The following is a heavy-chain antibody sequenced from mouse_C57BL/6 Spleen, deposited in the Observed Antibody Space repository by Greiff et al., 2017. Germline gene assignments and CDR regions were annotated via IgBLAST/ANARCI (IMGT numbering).Heavy chain of an antibody. CDR2: IGPGSGST. V-gene: IGHV1-77*01. CDR3: ARSHYYGSSYEGGYYAMDY. D-gene: IGHD1-1*01. Sequence: QVQLKQSGAELVKPGASVKISCKASGYTFTDYYINWVKQRPGQGLEWIGKIGPGSGSTYYNEKFKGKATLTADKSSSTAYMQLSSLTSEDSAVYFCARSHYYGSSYEGGYYAMDYWGQGTSVTVSS. J-gene: IGHJ4*01. CDR1: GYTFTDYY.